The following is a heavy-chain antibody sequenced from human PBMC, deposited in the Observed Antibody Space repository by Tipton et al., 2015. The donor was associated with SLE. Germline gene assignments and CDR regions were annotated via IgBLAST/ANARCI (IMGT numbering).Heavy chain of an antibody. D-gene: IGHD6-19*01. J-gene: IGHJ4*02. Sequence: VQLVQSGAQVKKPGESLKISCEGSEYSSTNYWIAWVRQMPGKGLEWMGFISPVDFDTRYSPSFEGQVTFSADKSINTAYLQWSSLKASDTATYYCARSGLADFDYWGQGTRATVSS. CDR2: ISPVDFDT. V-gene: IGHV5-51*03. CDR1: EYSSTNYW. CDR3: ARSGLADFDY.